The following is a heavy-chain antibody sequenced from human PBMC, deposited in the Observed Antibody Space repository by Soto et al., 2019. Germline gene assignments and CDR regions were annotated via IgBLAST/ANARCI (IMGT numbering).Heavy chain of an antibody. V-gene: IGHV3-23*01. CDR1: GFTFSNYA. J-gene: IGHJ4*02. Sequence: EVQLLDSGGGSVQPGGSLRLSCAASGFTFSNYAMSWVRQAPGKGLEWVSIINGSGGGTYYADSVKGRFTISRDNSKNTVYLQMNSLRGEDRAVYYCAKDLRDSLSSGWYGVSYWGQGTLVAVSS. D-gene: IGHD6-19*01. CDR2: INGSGGGT. CDR3: AKDLRDSLSSGWYGVSY.